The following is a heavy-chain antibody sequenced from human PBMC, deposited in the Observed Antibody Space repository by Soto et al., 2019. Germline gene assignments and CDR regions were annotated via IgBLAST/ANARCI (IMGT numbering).Heavy chain of an antibody. CDR2: IYYSGST. Sequence: QVQLQESGPGLVKPSQTLSLTCTVSGGSISSGGYYWSWIREHPGKGLEWIGYIYYSGSTYLNPSLKSGVTISVDTFNHQFSRKLSSVTAADTAVYYCERTTLTYYFDYWGQGTLVTVSS. V-gene: IGHV4-31*03. J-gene: IGHJ4*02. CDR1: GGSISSGGYY. D-gene: IGHD4-17*01. CDR3: ERTTLTYYFDY.